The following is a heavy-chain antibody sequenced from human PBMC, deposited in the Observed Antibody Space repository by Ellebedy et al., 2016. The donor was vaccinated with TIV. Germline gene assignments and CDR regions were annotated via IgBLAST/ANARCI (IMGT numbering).Heavy chain of an antibody. J-gene: IGHJ5*02. V-gene: IGHV4-4*02. D-gene: IGHD6-19*01. CDR2: IYHSGST. CDR1: GGSISSSNW. Sequence: SETLSLXCAVSGGSISSSNWWSWVRQPPGKGLEWIGEIYHSGSTNYNPSLKSRVTISVDTSKNQFSLKLSSVTAADTAVYYCARGFPIRHSSGWYRPWGQGTLVTVSS. CDR3: ARGFPIRHSSGWYRP.